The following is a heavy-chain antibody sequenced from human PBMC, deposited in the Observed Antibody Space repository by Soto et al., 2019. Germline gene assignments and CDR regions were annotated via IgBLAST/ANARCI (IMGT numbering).Heavy chain of an antibody. Sequence: SETLSLTCTVSGGSISSVDYYWSWIRQPPGKGLEWIGYIYYSGSTYYNPSLKSRVTISVDTSKNQFSLKLSSVTAADTAVYYCASLVGTLPAPRGMDVWGQGTTVTVSS. CDR2: IYYSGST. V-gene: IGHV4-30-4*08. CDR1: GGSISSVDYY. D-gene: IGHD1-1*01. J-gene: IGHJ6*02. CDR3: ASLVGTLPAPRGMDV.